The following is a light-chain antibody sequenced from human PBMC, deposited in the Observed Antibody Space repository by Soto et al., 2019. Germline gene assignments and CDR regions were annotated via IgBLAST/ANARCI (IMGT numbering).Light chain of an antibody. CDR3: LQYNDWPPRYT. Sequence: EVVLTQSPATMSLYPGEGATLSCRASQSVSTYLAWYQQKPGQAPRLLIFEASKRATGIPDRISGSGSGTDFTLTISSLEPEDFAVYYCLQYNDWPPRYTFGQGTKLEIK. CDR2: EAS. V-gene: IGKV3-11*01. J-gene: IGKJ2*01. CDR1: QSVSTY.